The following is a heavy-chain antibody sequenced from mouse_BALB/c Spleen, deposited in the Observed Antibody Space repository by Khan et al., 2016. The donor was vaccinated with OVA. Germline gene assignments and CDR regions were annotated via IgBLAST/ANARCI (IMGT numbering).Heavy chain of an antibody. CDR2: VSTGGTYT. V-gene: IGHV5-6*01. D-gene: IGHD1-1*01. CDR3: TRLAYYYDSEGFAY. Sequence: DVQLVESGGDLVKPGGSLKLSCVASGFTFSTYGMSWVRQAPDKRLEWVATVSTGGTYTYYPDSVKGRFTISRDTAKNTLYLQMSGLRSEDTAMFLCTRLAYYYDSEGFAYWGQGTLVTVS. CDR1: GFTFSTYG. J-gene: IGHJ3*01.